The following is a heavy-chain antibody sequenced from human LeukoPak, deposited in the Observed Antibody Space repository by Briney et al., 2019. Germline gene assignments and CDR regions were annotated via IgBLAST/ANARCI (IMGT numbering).Heavy chain of an antibody. CDR1: GFTFSTYT. CDR2: ISSSSSTI. CDR3: AREYSSSSGRAFDI. D-gene: IGHD6-6*01. Sequence: PGGSLRLSCAASGFTFSTYTMNWVRQAPGKGLEWVSYISSSSSTIYYAGSVKGRFTISRDNAKNSLYLQMNSLRDEDTAVYYCAREYSSSSGRAFDIWGQGTMVTVSS. J-gene: IGHJ3*02. V-gene: IGHV3-48*02.